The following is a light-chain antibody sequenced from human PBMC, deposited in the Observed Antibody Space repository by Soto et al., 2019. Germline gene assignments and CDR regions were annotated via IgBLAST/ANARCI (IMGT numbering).Light chain of an antibody. CDR3: QQYNNWPVT. V-gene: IGKV3-15*01. CDR2: GTS. CDR1: QSVRSN. J-gene: IGKJ4*01. Sequence: EVVMTQSPATLSVSPGETATLSCRASQSVRSNLVWYQQKPGRAPRLLISGTSTRATGIPARFSGSGSGTEFTLTITSLQPEDFAIYYCQQYNNWPVTFGGGTKVEIK.